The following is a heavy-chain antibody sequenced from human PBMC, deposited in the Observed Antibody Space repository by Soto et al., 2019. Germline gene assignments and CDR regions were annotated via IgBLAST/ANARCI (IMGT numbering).Heavy chain of an antibody. Sequence: SVKVSCKASGYTFTSYYMHWVRQAPGQGLEWMGGIIPIFGTANYTQKFQGRVTITAEESTSTAYMELSSLGSEDTAVYYCARVFYYYYSRGCPRGWFDLWGQGTLGTVSS. J-gene: IGHJ5*02. V-gene: IGHV1-69*13. D-gene: IGHD3-22*01. CDR2: IIPIFGTA. CDR1: GYTFTSYY. CDR3: ARVFYYYYSRGCPRGWFDL.